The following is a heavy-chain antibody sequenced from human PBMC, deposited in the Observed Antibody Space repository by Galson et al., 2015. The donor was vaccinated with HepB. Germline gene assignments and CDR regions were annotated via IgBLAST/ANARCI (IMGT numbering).Heavy chain of an antibody. CDR2: IYYNGTT. Sequence: ETLSLTCTVSGGSISHYYWSWIRQPPGKGLEWIGYIYYNGTTNYNPSLKSRVTMSVDTSKNHFSLRLSSVTAADAAVYYCAGGGGLFDYWGQGTLFTVSS. V-gene: IGHV4-59*08. CDR3: AGGGGLFDY. J-gene: IGHJ4*02. CDR1: GGSISHYY.